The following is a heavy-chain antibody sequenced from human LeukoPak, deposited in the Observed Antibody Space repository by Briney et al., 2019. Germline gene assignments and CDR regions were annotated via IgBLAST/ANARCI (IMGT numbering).Heavy chain of an antibody. CDR1: GFTFSSYA. CDR3: ARDMSNIVGAIFDY. J-gene: IGHJ4*02. D-gene: IGHD1-26*01. CDR2: ISYDGSNK. Sequence: QTGGSLRLSCAASGFTFSSYAMHWVRQAPGKGLEWVAVISYDGSNKYYADSVKGRFTISRDNSKNTLYLQMNSLRAEDTAVYYCARDMSNIVGAIFDYWGQGTLVTVSS. V-gene: IGHV3-30*04.